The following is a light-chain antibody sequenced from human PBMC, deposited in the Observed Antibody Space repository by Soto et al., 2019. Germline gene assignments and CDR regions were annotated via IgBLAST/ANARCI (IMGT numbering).Light chain of an antibody. J-gene: IGKJ1*01. V-gene: IGKV1-5*03. Sequence: DIQMTQSPSTLSGSVGDRVTITCRASQTISSWLAWYQQKPGKAPKLLIYKASTLKRGVRSRFSGSGSGTEFTLTISSLQPDDFATYYCQHYNSYSEAFGQGTKVDIK. CDR3: QHYNSYSEA. CDR2: KAS. CDR1: QTISSW.